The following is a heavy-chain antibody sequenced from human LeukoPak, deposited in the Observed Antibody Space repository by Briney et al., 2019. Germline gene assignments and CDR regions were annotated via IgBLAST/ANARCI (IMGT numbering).Heavy chain of an antibody. Sequence: PGGTLRLSCAASGFTFSNYAMGWVRQAPGKGLEWVSTISGSGKNTYYADSVKGRFTISRDNSKNTPYLQMNSLRAEDTAVYYCAKDGGGGSKDYYYMGVWGKGTTVTISS. V-gene: IGHV3-23*01. D-gene: IGHD2-15*01. CDR1: GFTFSNYA. CDR2: ISGSGKNT. CDR3: AKDGGGGSKDYYYMGV. J-gene: IGHJ6*03.